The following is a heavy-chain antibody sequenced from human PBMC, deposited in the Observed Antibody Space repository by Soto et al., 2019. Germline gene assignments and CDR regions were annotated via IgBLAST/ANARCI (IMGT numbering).Heavy chain of an antibody. CDR3: AREVAGYSSGWYGGFDY. V-gene: IGHV3-7*01. D-gene: IGHD6-19*01. CDR1: GFTFSSYW. Sequence: GGSLRLSCAASGFTFSSYWMSWVRQAPGKGLEWVANIKQDGSEKYYVDSVKGRFTISRDNAKNSLYLQMNSLRAEDTAVYYCAREVAGYSSGWYGGFDYWGQGTLVTVSS. J-gene: IGHJ4*02. CDR2: IKQDGSEK.